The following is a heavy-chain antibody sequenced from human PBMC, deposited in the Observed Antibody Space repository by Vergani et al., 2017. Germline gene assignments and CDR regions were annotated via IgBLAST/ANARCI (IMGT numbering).Heavy chain of an antibody. J-gene: IGHJ5*02. V-gene: IGHV4-39*07. CDR3: ARDGKKYYDILTGYYTPSNWFDP. Sequence: QLQLQESGPGLVKPSETLSLTCTVSGGSISSSSYYWGWIRQPPGKGLEWIGYIYYSGSTYYNPSLKSRVTISVDTSKNQFSLKLSSVTAADTAVYYCARDGKKYYDILTGYYTPSNWFDPWGQGTLVTVSS. CDR2: IYYSGST. D-gene: IGHD3-9*01. CDR1: GGSISSSSYY.